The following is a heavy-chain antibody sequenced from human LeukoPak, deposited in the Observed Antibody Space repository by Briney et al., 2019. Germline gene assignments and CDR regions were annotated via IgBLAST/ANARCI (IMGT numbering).Heavy chain of an antibody. V-gene: IGHV3-23*01. CDR1: GITFSGSG. D-gene: IGHD5-12*01. Sequence: GGSLRLSCAASGITFSGSGMSWVRQAPGKGLEWVSTISGSGSNTHYADSVKGRFTISRDNYKDTLYMQMNSLRAEDTAVYYCARDRCGYSGCPFDYWGQGTLVTVSS. CDR3: ARDRCGYSGCPFDY. J-gene: IGHJ4*02. CDR2: ISGSGSNT.